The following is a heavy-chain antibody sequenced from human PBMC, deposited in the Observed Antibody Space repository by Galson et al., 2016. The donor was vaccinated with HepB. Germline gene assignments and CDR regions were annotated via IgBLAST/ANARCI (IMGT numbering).Heavy chain of an antibody. J-gene: IGHJ3*01. V-gene: IGHV3-33*01. CDR1: GFTFSSYS. Sequence: SLRLSCAASGFTFSSYSMHWVRQAPGKGLEWVAFICSDSSNRYYADSVKGRFTISRDNAKNTLYLQMNSLRAEDTAVYYCARDSAYAVSAFDYWGQGTMVTVSS. CDR3: ARDSAYAVSAFDY. CDR2: ICSDSSNR.